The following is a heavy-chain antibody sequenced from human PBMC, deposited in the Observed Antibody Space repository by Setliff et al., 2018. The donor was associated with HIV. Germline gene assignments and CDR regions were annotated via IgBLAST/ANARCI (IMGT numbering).Heavy chain of an antibody. CDR3: AKEFGYSSGWYLVSGTFDI. D-gene: IGHD6-19*01. J-gene: IGHJ3*02. CDR1: GFTFSNYG. V-gene: IGHV3-30*02. CDR2: IQYDGTNK. Sequence: GSLRLSCVTSGFTFSNYGMHWVRQAPGKGLEWVAFIQYDGTNKYYTDSLKGRFTISRDNSKNTLYLQMKSLRPEDTAVYYCAKEFGYSSGWYLVSGTFDIWGQGTMVTVSS.